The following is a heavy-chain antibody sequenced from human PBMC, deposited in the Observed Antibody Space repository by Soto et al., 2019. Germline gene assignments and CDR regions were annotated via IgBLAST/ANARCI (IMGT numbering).Heavy chain of an antibody. J-gene: IGHJ6*02. V-gene: IGHV3-9*01. D-gene: IGHD3-10*01. Sequence: RLSCAASGFTFDDYAMQWVRQAPGKGLEWVSGISWNSGSIGYADSVKGRFTISRDNAKNSLYLQMNSLRAEDTALYYCAKDMVRGVRTYGMDVWGQGTTVTVSS. CDR3: AKDMVRGVRTYGMDV. CDR1: GFTFDDYA. CDR2: ISWNSGSI.